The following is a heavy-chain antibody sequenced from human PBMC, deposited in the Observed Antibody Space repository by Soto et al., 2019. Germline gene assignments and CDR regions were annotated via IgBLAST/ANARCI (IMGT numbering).Heavy chain of an antibody. D-gene: IGHD2-8*02. CDR2: INPDSGAT. CDR1: GYSFTGYS. J-gene: IGHJ4*02. V-gene: IGHV1-2*02. CDR3: ARGDYGTGGYPFPYFDY. Sequence: HEHLVQSGAELKRPGASLKVSCKASGYSFTGYSIHWVRPAPGQGLEWMGWINPDSGATNYEQNFQGRVTLTSDTSISTASMAMTSLTSDDTAVYYCARGDYGTGGYPFPYFDYGGQGPLVIGYS.